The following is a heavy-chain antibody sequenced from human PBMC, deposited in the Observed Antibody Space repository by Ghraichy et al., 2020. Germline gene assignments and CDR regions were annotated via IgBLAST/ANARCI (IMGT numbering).Heavy chain of an antibody. V-gene: IGHV3-64D*06. CDR2: ISSNGGST. CDR1: GFTFSSYA. CDR3: VKGRGYSYSEGIDY. J-gene: IGHJ4*02. D-gene: IGHD5-18*01. Sequence: GGSLRLSCSASGFTFSSYAMHWVRQAPGKGLEYVSAISSNGGSTYYADSVKGRFTISRDNSKNTLYLQMSSLRAEDTAVYYCVKGRGYSYSEGIDYWGQGPLVPVPS.